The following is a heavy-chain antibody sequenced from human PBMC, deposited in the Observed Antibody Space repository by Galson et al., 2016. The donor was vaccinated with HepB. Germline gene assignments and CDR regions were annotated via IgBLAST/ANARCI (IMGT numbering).Heavy chain of an antibody. Sequence: SETLSLTCAVYGGSFSGYYWSWIRQPPGKGLEWIGEINHREDTNYSPSLKSRVTVSIDTSNNQLSLRLRFVTAADTAIYYCARGHLPGYYYGMDVWGQGTTVTVSS. CDR2: INHREDT. J-gene: IGHJ6*02. CDR1: GGSFSGYY. V-gene: IGHV4-34*01. CDR3: ARGHLPGYYYGMDV.